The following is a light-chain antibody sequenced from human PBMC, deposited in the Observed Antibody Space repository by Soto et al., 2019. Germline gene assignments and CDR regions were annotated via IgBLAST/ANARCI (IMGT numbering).Light chain of an antibody. V-gene: IGKV1-13*02. CDR3: QQFSSYPLT. CDR1: QGISSA. J-gene: IGKJ4*01. Sequence: AIQLTQSPSSLSASIGDRVTITCRASQGISSALAWYQQKPGKAPKILIYDASSLESGVPSTFSGSGSGTDFTLTISSLQTEDFATYYCQQFSSYPLTFGGGTKVEIK. CDR2: DAS.